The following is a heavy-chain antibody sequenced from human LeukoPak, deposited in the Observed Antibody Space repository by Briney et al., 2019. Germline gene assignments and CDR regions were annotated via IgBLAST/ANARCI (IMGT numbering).Heavy chain of an antibody. Sequence: GGSLRLSCTLSWVTLRILLVIYPPAAPGKGLEGGSFIYSSVTHYSDSVKDRFTISINNSKKTLYLQMNSCKALDTAVYYCARRAGDYSHPYDYWGQGNLVNVSS. CDR2: IYSSVT. CDR3: ARRAGDYSHPYDY. CDR1: WVTLRILL. V-gene: IGHV3-53*01. J-gene: IGHJ4*02. D-gene: IGHD3-22*01.